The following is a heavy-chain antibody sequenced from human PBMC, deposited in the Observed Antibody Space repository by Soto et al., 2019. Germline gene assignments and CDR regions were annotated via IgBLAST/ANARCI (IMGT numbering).Heavy chain of an antibody. CDR1: GYSFTSYW. Sequence: GESLKISCKGSGYSFTSYWIGWVRQMPGKGLEWMGIIYPGDSDTRYSPSFQGQVTISADKSISTAYLQWSSLKASDTAMYYCARISDYSNNENWFDPWGQGTLVTVSS. CDR2: IYPGDSDT. D-gene: IGHD4-4*01. CDR3: ARISDYSNNENWFDP. V-gene: IGHV5-51*01. J-gene: IGHJ5*02.